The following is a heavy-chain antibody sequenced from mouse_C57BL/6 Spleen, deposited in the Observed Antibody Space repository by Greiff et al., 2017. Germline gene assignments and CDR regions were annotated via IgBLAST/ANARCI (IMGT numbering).Heavy chain of an antibody. V-gene: IGHV3-6*01. Sequence: DVQLQESGPGLVKPSQSLSLTCSVTGYSITSGYYWNWIRQFPGNKLEWMGYISYDGSNNYNPSLKNRISITRDTSKNQFFLKLNSVTTEDTATYYCARGYGNCVGLFAYWGQGTLVTVSA. J-gene: IGHJ3*01. CDR2: ISYDGSN. CDR1: GYSITSGYY. CDR3: ARGYGNCVGLFAY. D-gene: IGHD2-1*01.